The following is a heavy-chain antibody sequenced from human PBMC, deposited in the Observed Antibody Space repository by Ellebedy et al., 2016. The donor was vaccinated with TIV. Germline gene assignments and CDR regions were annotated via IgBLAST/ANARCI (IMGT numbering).Heavy chain of an antibody. D-gene: IGHD1-26*01. V-gene: IGHV3-7*03. CDR3: ARDRWEPWGVDY. CDR1: GFTFSSYW. J-gene: IGHJ4*02. Sequence: GESLKISXAASGFTFSSYWMSWVRQAPGKGLEWVANIKQDGSEKYYVDSVKGRFTISRDNAKNSLYLQMNSLRAEDTAVYYCARDRWEPWGVDYWGQGTRVTVSS. CDR2: IKQDGSEK.